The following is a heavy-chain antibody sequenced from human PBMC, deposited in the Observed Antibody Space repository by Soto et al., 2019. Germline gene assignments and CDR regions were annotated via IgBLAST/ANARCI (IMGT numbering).Heavy chain of an antibody. Sequence: PSETLSLTCTVSGGSISSGGYYWSWIRQHPGKGLEWIGYIYYSGSTYYNPSLKSRVTISVDTSKNQFSLKLSSVTAADTAVYYCVGSGYYPYYFDYWGQGTLVTVSS. J-gene: IGHJ4*02. CDR2: IYYSGST. V-gene: IGHV4-31*03. CDR1: GGSISSGGYY. D-gene: IGHD3-22*01. CDR3: VGSGYYPYYFDY.